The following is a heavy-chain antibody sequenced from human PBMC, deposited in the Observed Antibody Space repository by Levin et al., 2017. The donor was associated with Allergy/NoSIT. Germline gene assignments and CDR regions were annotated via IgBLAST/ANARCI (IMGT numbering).Heavy chain of an antibody. CDR3: ARVSPTPFKWELNAFDI. CDR1: GFTVSSNY. V-gene: IGHV3-66*01. CDR2: IYSGGST. D-gene: IGHD1-26*01. Sequence: GESLKISCAASGFTVSSNYMSWVRQAPGKGLEWVSVIYSGGSTYYADSVKGRFTISRDNSKNTLYLQMNSLRAEDTAVYYCARVSPTPFKWELNAFDIWGQGTMVTVSS. J-gene: IGHJ3*02.